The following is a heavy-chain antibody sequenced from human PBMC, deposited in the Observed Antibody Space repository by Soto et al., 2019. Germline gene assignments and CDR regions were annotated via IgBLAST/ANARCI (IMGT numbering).Heavy chain of an antibody. J-gene: IGHJ6*02. CDR2: IYYSGST. CDR1: GGSISSYY. V-gene: IGHV4-59*01. D-gene: IGHD6-6*01. Sequence: ETLSLTCTVSGGSISSYYWSWIRQPPGKGLEWIGYIYYSGSTNYNPSLKSRVTISVDTSKNQFSLKLSSVTAADTAVYYCARAYSSSSYSYYYYYYGMDVWGQGTTVTVSS. CDR3: ARAYSSSSYSYYYYYYGMDV.